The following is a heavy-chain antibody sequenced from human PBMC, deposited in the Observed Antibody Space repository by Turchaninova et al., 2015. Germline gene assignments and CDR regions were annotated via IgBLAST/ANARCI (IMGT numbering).Heavy chain of an antibody. Sequence: ELQLLGSGGGLVQPGGSLSPSCAAAGVDVSNYGRTWVRQAPGKGLEWVAGISGSGTSITYYADSVTGRFTVSRDTPKNTLYLQMNSLRAEDTAVYYCAKVERYCSISCLLWGQGTMVTVSS. V-gene: IGHV3-23*01. CDR3: AKVERYCSISCLL. CDR1: GVDVSNYG. CDR2: ISGSGTSIT. D-gene: IGHD2-2*01. J-gene: IGHJ3*01.